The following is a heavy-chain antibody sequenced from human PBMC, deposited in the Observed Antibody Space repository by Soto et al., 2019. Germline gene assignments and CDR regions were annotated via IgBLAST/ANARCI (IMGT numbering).Heavy chain of an antibody. J-gene: IGHJ6*02. D-gene: IGHD1-26*01. V-gene: IGHV3-7*05. CDR2: IKQDGSEK. CDR1: GFTFSSYW. Sequence: GGSLRLSCAASGFTFSSYWMSWVRQAPGKGLEWVANIKQDGSEKYYVDSVKGRFTISRDNAKNSLYLQMNSLRAEDTAVYYCARDQRGSWPYYYYYGMDVWGQGTTVTVSS. CDR3: ARDQRGSWPYYYYYGMDV.